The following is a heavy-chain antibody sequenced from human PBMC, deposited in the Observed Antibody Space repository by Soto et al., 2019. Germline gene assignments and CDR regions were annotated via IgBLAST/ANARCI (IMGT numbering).Heavy chain of an antibody. Sequence: ASVKVSCKASGYTFTSYGISWVRQAPGQGLEWMGWISAYNGNTNYAQKLQGRVTMTTDTSTSTAYMELRSLRSDDTAVYYCARDLAPGIAVAGIYYYYGMDVWGQGTTVTVSS. D-gene: IGHD6-19*01. V-gene: IGHV1-18*01. CDR1: GYTFTSYG. CDR2: ISAYNGNT. CDR3: ARDLAPGIAVAGIYYYYGMDV. J-gene: IGHJ6*02.